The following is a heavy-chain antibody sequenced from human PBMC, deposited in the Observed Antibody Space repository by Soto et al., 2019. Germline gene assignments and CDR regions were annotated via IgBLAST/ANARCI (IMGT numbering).Heavy chain of an antibody. J-gene: IGHJ3*01. Sequence: QITLKESGPALGKPTQTLTLTCTFSGFSLSTSGVGVGWIRQPPGKAPEWLALIYWDGDRRYSPSRRSRLTITKDNTKNQVVLTLTNVDPVDKCTDYGAPRVVGPGYITRDFDFWGQGTMVTVSS. CDR2: IYWDGDR. V-gene: IGHV2-5*02. D-gene: IGHD5-18*01. CDR3: APRVVGPGYITRDFDF. CDR1: GFSLSTSGVG.